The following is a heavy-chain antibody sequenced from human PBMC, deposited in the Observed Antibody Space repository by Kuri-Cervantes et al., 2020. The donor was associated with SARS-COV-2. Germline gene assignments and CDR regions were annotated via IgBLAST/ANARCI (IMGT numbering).Heavy chain of an antibody. CDR2: ISSNGGST. CDR1: GFTFSSYA. D-gene: IGHD1-26*01. V-gene: IGHV3-64*01. CDR3: AKVLEWELLSPLGDY. J-gene: IGHJ4*02. Sequence: GESLKISCAASGFTFSSYAMHWVRQAPGKGLEYVSAISSNGGSTYYANSVKGRFTISRDNSKNTLYLQMGSLRAEDMAVYYCAKVLEWELLSPLGDYWGQGTLVTVSS.